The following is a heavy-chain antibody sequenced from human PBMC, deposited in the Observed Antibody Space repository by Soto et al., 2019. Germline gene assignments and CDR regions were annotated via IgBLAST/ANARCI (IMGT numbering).Heavy chain of an antibody. CDR3: ARRHDSVFDN. CDR1: GYTFSDFD. Sequence: SVKVSCKASGYTFSDFDINWRRQASVQGPEWMGWMNAKSGDTFFPQRFQGKFNMTWDTSLSTAYMEVGSLTSDDTGVYYCARRHDSVFDNWGQGTLVTVSS. D-gene: IGHD2-15*01. CDR2: MNAKSGDT. J-gene: IGHJ4*02. V-gene: IGHV1-8*01.